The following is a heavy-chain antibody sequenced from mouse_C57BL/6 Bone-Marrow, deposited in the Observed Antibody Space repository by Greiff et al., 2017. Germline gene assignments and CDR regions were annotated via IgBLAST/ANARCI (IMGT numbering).Heavy chain of an antibody. J-gene: IGHJ1*03. V-gene: IGHV1-64*01. CDR2: IHPNSGST. D-gene: IGHD3-3*01. Sequence: VQLQQPGAELVKPGASVKLSCKASGYTFTSYWMHWVKQRPGQGLEWIGMIHPNSGSTNYNEKFKSKATLTVDKSSSTAYMQLSSLTSEDSAVXYGARAGRRRYCDVWGTGTTVTVSS. CDR3: ARAGRRRYCDV. CDR1: GYTFTSYW.